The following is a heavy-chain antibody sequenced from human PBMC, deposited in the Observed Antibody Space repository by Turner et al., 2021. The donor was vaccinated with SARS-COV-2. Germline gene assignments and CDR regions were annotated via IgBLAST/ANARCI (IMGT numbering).Heavy chain of an antibody. CDR2: ISAYNGNT. J-gene: IGHJ5*02. CDR1: GYTFTSYD. Sequence: QVQLLQSGAEVKKPGASVKVSCKASGYTFTSYDISWVRQAPGQGLEWMGWISAYNGNTNYAQKLQGRVTMTTETSTNTAYMELRSLRSDDTAVYYCARSYHTSNGMLNWFDPWGQGTLVTVSS. CDR3: ARSYHTSNGMLNWFDP. D-gene: IGHD1-20*01. V-gene: IGHV1-18*01.